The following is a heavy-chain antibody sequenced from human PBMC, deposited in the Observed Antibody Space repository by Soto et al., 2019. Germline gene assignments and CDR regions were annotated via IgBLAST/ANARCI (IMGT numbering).Heavy chain of an antibody. CDR2: ISAGGRSI. D-gene: IGHD3-10*01. J-gene: IGHJ3*02. V-gene: IGHV3-21*01. CDR1: GFSFTSYT. CDR3: ARSTPGNPFDI. Sequence: ESVGGLVKPGGSLRVSCAASGFSFTSYTMNWVRQAPGKGLEWVASISAGGRSIYYADSLKGRSTVSRDNAKSSLYLQMNSLRAEDTAVYYCARSTPGNPFDIWGQGTMVTVSS.